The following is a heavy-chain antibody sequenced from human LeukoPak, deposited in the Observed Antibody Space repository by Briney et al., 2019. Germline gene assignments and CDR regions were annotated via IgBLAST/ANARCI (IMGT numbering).Heavy chain of an antibody. D-gene: IGHD2-2*01. J-gene: IGHJ4*02. CDR2: INPSGGST. V-gene: IGHV1-46*01. CDR3: ARERGSTFLDY. CDR1: GYTFTSYY. Sequence: ASVKVSCKASGYTFTSYYMHWVRQAPGQGLEWMGIINPSGGSTSYPQKFQGRVTMTRDTSTSTVYMELSSLRSEDTAVYYCARERGSTFLDYWGQGTLVTVSS.